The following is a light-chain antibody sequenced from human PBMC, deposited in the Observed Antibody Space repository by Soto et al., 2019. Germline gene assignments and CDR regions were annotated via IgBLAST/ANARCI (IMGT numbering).Light chain of an antibody. J-gene: IGKJ4*01. CDR3: QQYNKWPPLT. Sequence: EVVMTQSPATLAVSPGGRATLTCRASQSISTDLAWYQQRPGQAPRLLIYDASTRATGVPARFSGSRSGTEFTPSISGLQSEDFAVYFCQQYNKWPPLTFGGGTKLEI. CDR2: DAS. V-gene: IGKV3-15*01. CDR1: QSISTD.